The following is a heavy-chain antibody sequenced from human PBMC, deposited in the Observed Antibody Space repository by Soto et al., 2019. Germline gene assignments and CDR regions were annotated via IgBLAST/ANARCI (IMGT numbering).Heavy chain of an antibody. D-gene: IGHD2-2*02. CDR2: ISGSGGST. CDR1: CYSFSSYA. CDR3: AKYTPANKGFDY. V-gene: IGHV3-23*01. J-gene: IGHJ4*02. Sequence: SCKAACYSFSSYAMSWVRQAPGKGLEWVSAISGSGGSTYYADSVKGRFTISRDNSKNTLYLQMNSLRAEDTAVYYCAKYTPANKGFDYWGQGTLVTVSS.